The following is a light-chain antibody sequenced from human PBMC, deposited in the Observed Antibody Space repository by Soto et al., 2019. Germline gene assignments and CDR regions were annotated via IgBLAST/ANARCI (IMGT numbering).Light chain of an antibody. CDR3: QQFNSYPIT. Sequence: DIQLTQSPSFLSASVXDXVXXTXXASQGISSYLAWYQQKPRKAPKLLIYVASSLQSGVPSRFSGSGSGTEFTLTISSLQPEDFATYYCQQFNSYPITFGQGTRLEI. CDR1: QGISSY. J-gene: IGKJ5*01. V-gene: IGKV1-9*01. CDR2: VAS.